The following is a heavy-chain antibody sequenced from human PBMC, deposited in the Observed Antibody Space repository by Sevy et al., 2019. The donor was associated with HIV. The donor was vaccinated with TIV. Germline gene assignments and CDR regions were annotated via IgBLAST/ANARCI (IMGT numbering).Heavy chain of an antibody. V-gene: IGHV3-7*01. CDR2: IKQXXXEK. D-gene: IGHD3-16*01. J-gene: IGHJ6*02. CDR3: ARVVSQDYVWGXXXVXXXXXXV. Sequence: GGSLRLSXAASXFTXXXXXMSWVRQAXGKGLEWVANIKQXXXEKYYVDSVKGRFTISRDNAKNSLYLQMNSLRAEDTAXXXCARVVSQDYVWGXXXVXXXXXXVWGQXTTVTVSS. CDR1: XFTXXXXX.